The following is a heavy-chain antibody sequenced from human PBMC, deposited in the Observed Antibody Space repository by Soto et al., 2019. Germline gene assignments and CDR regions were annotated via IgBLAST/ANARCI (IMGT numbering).Heavy chain of an antibody. D-gene: IGHD3-10*01. CDR1: GNTVPNYA. Sequence: ASVKVSCKASGNTVPNYAIHWVRQAPGQRLEWMGWINAGNGHTKYSQNFQGRVTITRDTSATTVYMELSSLISEDEAVYFCARGIWTMTRGAYYFDNWGQGTLVTVSS. V-gene: IGHV1-3*01. J-gene: IGHJ4*02. CDR2: INAGNGHT. CDR3: ARGIWTMTRGAYYFDN.